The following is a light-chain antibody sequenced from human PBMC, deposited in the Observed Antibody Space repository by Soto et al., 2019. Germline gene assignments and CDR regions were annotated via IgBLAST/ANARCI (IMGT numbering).Light chain of an antibody. V-gene: IGLV1-40*01. CDR2: GNT. CDR3: QPYASSRSGLYV. J-gene: IGLJ1*01. Sequence: QAVLTQPPSISGAPGQRVTISCTGSSSNIGAGSDVHWYHQLPGTAPKLLIYGNTNLPSGVPDRFSGSKSGTSASLAMAGLPNEDEGAYSCQPYASSRSGLYVFGTRIKLTVL. CDR1: SSNIGAGSD.